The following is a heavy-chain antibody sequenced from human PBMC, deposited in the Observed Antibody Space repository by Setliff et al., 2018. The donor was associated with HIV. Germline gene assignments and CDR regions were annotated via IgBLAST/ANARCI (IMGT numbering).Heavy chain of an antibody. J-gene: IGHJ4*02. CDR2: IDWDDAK. D-gene: IGHD3-10*01. CDR1: GFSLSPRGMS. V-gene: IGHV2-70*11. CDR3: ARGSESLTYFDN. Sequence: SGPTLVNPTQTLTLTCTFSGFSLSPRGMSVNWIRQPPGKALEWLARIDWDDAKYYSTSLKTRLTISKDTSKNQVVLTMTNMDPVDTATYYCARGSESLTYFDNLGPGTLVTVSS.